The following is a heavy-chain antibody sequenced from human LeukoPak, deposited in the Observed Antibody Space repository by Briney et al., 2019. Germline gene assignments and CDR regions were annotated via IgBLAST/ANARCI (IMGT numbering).Heavy chain of an antibody. D-gene: IGHD1-26*01. CDR2: IYHTGSA. Sequence: KTSETLSLTCTVSGGSISSGNWWNWVRQSPGKGLEWIGEIYHTGSANYNPSLKSRVTISVDKSKNQFSLKLNSVTAADTAVYYCGERDDAFDIWGQGTMVTVSS. J-gene: IGHJ3*02. V-gene: IGHV4-4*02. CDR3: GERDDAFDI. CDR1: GGSISSGNW.